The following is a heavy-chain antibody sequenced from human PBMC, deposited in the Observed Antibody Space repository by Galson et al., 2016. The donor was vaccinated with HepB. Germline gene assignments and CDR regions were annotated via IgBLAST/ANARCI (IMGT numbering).Heavy chain of an antibody. J-gene: IGHJ4*02. CDR2: IIPLFRTP. CDR1: GDTFRNYA. Sequence: SVKVSCKASGDTFRNYAINWVRQAPGQGLEWMGGIIPLFRTPKYAQRLQGRVSITADESTSTAYMELSSLTSEDTAVYYCARPHNSNWYFDYWGQGTLVTASS. D-gene: IGHD6-13*01. CDR3: ARPHNSNWYFDY. V-gene: IGHV1-69*13.